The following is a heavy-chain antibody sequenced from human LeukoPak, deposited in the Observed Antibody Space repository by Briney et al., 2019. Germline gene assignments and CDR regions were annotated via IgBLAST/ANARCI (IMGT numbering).Heavy chain of an antibody. CDR1: GFTVSSNY. CDR2: IYRGGST. J-gene: IGHJ6*02. CDR3: ARAGGLDGMDV. D-gene: IGHD3/OR15-3a*01. Sequence: PGGSVRLSCTASGFTVSSNYMSWVRQAPGKGLEWVSVIYRGGSTYYAGSVKGRFTISRDNSKNTLYLQMNSLRGEDTAVYYCARAGGLDGMDVWGQGTTVTVSS. V-gene: IGHV3-66*01.